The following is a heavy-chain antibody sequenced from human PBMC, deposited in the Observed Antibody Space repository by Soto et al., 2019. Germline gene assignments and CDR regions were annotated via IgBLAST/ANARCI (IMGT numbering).Heavy chain of an antibody. D-gene: IGHD6-19*01. CDR3: ARDQGAVAIYYYYYGMDV. CDR2: ISAYNGNT. Sequence: ASVKVSCKASGYTFTSYGISWVRQAPGQGLEWMGWISAYNGNTNYAQKLQGRVTMTTDTSTSTAYMELRSLRSDDTAVYYCARDQGAVAIYYYYYGMDVWGQGTTVTVSS. J-gene: IGHJ6*02. V-gene: IGHV1-18*01. CDR1: GYTFTSYG.